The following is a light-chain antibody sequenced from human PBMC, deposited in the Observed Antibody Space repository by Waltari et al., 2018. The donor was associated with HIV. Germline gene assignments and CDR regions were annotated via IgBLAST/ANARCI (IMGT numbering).Light chain of an antibody. CDR3: VLFMGNGIWV. CDR2: STN. CDR1: SGSVSTSYY. V-gene: IGLV8-61*01. J-gene: IGLJ3*02. Sequence: QTVVTQEPSFSVSPGGTVTLTCGLSSGSVSTSYYPSWYQQTPGQAQRTLIYSTNPRSAGVPDRFAGSILGNKAALTITWAQADDESDYYCVLFMGNGIWVFGGGTKLTVL.